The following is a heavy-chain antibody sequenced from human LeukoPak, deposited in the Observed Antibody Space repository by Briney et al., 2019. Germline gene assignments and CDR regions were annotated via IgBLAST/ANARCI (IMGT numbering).Heavy chain of an antibody. D-gene: IGHD6-6*01. CDR1: GGSISSSSYY. V-gene: IGHV4-39*07. J-gene: IGHJ4*02. Sequence: PSETLSLTCTVSGGSISSSSYYWGWIRQPPGKGLEWIGRIYTSGSTNYNPSLKSRVTMSVDTSKSQFSLRLNSVTAADTAVYYCASYSSSSHYFDYWGQGTLVTVSS. CDR2: IYTSGST. CDR3: ASYSSSSHYFDY.